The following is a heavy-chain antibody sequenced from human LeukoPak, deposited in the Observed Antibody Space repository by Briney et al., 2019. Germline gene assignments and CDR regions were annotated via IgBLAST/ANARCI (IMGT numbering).Heavy chain of an antibody. CDR3: AKESDVSVFDY. V-gene: IGHV3-9*03. J-gene: IGHJ4*02. D-gene: IGHD5/OR15-5a*01. CDR2: ISWNSGSI. CDR1: GFTIDDYA. Sequence: GRSLRLSCAASGFTIDDYAMHWVRQAPGKGLEWVSGISWNSGSIGYADSVKGRFTISRDNAKNSLYLQMNSLRAEDMALYYCAKESDVSVFDYWGQGTLVTVSS.